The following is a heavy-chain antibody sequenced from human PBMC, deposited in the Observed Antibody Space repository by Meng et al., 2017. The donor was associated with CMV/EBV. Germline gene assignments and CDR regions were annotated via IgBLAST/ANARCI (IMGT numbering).Heavy chain of an antibody. CDR3: ARGVDTAPLGMDI. Sequence: GESLKISCAASGFTFSSYEMNWVRQAPGKGLEWVSYISSSGSTIYYADPVKGRFTISRDNSKNTGYLQMNSLRAEDTAVFYCARGVDTAPLGMDIWGQGTMVTVSS. CDR1: GFTFSSYE. D-gene: IGHD5-18*01. J-gene: IGHJ6*02. V-gene: IGHV3-48*03. CDR2: ISSSGSTI.